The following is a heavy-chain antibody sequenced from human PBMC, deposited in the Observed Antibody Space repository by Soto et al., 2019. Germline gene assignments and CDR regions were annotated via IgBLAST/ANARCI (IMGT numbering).Heavy chain of an antibody. CDR1: GGSISSYY. CDR2: IYYSGST. Sequence: SETLSLTCTVSGGSISSYYWSWIRQPPGKGLEWIGYIYYSGSTNYNPSLKSRATISVDTSKNQFSLKLSSVTAADTAVYYCATYSSSWFKPSYAFDIWGQGTMVTVSS. V-gene: IGHV4-59*01. CDR3: ATYSSSWFKPSYAFDI. D-gene: IGHD6-13*01. J-gene: IGHJ3*02.